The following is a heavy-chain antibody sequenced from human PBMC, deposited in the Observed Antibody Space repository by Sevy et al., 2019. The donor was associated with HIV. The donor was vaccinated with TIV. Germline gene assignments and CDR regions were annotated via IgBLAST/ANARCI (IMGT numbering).Heavy chain of an antibody. CDR2: ISYDGSNK. Sequence: GGSLRLSCAASGFTFSSYGMHWVRQAPGKGLEWVAVISYDGSNKYYADSVKGRFTISRDNSKNPLYLQMNSLRAEDTAVYYCAKSQSAYDYVWGSYRYVSGGFDYWGQGTLVTVSS. CDR1: GFTFSSYG. D-gene: IGHD3-16*02. V-gene: IGHV3-30*18. CDR3: AKSQSAYDYVWGSYRYVSGGFDY. J-gene: IGHJ4*02.